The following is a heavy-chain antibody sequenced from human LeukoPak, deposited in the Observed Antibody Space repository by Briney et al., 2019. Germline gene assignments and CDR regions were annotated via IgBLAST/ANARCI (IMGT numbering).Heavy chain of an antibody. CDR2: INHSGST. Sequence: SETLSLTCAVYGGSFSGYYWCWIRQPPGKGLEWIGEINHSGSTNYNPSLKSRVTISVDTSKNQFSLKLSSVTAADTAVYYCARVGHWNDVGWFDPWGQGTLVTVSS. V-gene: IGHV4-34*01. D-gene: IGHD1-1*01. CDR1: GGSFSGYY. CDR3: ARVGHWNDVGWFDP. J-gene: IGHJ5*02.